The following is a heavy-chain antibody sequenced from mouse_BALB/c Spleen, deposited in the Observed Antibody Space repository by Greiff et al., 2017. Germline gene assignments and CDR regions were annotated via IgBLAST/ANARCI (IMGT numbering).Heavy chain of an antibody. D-gene: IGHD2-1*01. CDR3: TVGGNYAFAY. J-gene: IGHJ3*01. CDR1: GYTFTSYW. V-gene: IGHV1-69*02. CDR2: IYPSDSYT. Sequence: VQLQQPGAELVRPGASVKLSCKASGYTFTSYWINWVKQRPGQGLEWIGNIYPSDSYTNYNQKFKDKATLTVDKSSSTAYMQLSSPTSEDSAVYYCTVGGNYAFAYWGQGTLVTVSA.